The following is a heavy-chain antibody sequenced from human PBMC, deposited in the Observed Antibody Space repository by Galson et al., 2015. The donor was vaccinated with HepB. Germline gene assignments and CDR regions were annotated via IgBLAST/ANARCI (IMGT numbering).Heavy chain of an antibody. CDR3: ASITAAGTRLAFDI. J-gene: IGHJ3*02. CDR1: GSTSTSSY. V-gene: IGHV1-46*01. CDR2: INPSGGST. D-gene: IGHD6-13*01. Sequence: SVKVSCKASGSTSTSSYMHWVRQAPGQGLEWMGVINPSGGSTSYAQKFQGRVTMTRDTSTSTVYMELSSLRSEDTAVYYCASITAAGTRLAFDIWGQGTLVTVSS.